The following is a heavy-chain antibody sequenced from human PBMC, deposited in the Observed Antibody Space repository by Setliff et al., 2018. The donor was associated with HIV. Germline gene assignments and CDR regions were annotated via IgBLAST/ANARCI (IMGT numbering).Heavy chain of an antibody. J-gene: IGHJ4*02. CDR3: ARLPDINSWPFDY. CDR1: GGSFSGFY. Sequence: PSETLSLTCAVYGGSFSGFYWTWIRQPPGKGLEWIGEIKHGGSANYNPSLKSRVTISVDGSTNQFSLKLGSVTAADAAVYYCARLPDINSWPFDYWARGTLVTVSS. D-gene: IGHD6-13*01. V-gene: IGHV4-34*01. CDR2: IKHGGSA.